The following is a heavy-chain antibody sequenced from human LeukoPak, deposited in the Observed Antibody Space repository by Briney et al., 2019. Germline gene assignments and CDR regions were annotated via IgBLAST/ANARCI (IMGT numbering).Heavy chain of an antibody. V-gene: IGHV3-11*01. J-gene: IGHJ3*01. CDR2: ISSSGSTI. Sequence: PGGSLRLSCAASGFTFSDYYMSWIRQAPGKGLEWVSYISSSGSTIYYADSVKGRFTISRDNAKNSLYLQMNSLRAEDTAVYYCARDPSRLRYCSSTSCYSPSWGQGTMVTVSS. CDR3: ARDPSRLRYCSSTSCYSPS. D-gene: IGHD2-2*01. CDR1: GFTFSDYY.